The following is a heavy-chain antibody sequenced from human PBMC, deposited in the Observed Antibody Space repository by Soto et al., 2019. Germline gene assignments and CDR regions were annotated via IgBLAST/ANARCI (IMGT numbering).Heavy chain of an antibody. V-gene: IGHV1-69*13. CDR3: ARDGNYYDSSGYYYKFDY. Sequence: GASVKVSCKASGGTFSSYAMSWVRQAPGQGLEWMGGIIPIFGTANYAQKFQGRVTITADESTSTAYMELSSLRSEDTAVYYCARDGNYYDSSGYYYKFDYWGQGTMITVSS. CDR2: IIPIFGTA. J-gene: IGHJ4*02. D-gene: IGHD3-22*01. CDR1: GGTFSSYA.